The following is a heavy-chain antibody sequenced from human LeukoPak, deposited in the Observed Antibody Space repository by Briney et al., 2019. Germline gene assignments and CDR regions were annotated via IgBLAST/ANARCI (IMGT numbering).Heavy chain of an antibody. D-gene: IGHD2-15*01. CDR2: IRSSSGYI. J-gene: IGHJ4*02. CDR1: GFNFSSYS. V-gene: IGHV3-21*01. Sequence: PGGSLRLFCAASGFNFSSYSMNWVRQAPGKGLEWFSYIRSSSGYIYYADSVKGRSTISRDNAKNSLYLQMNSLRPEDTAVYYCVKDFGGYCSGCSCYSGWSDYWGQGTLVTVSS. CDR3: VKDFGGYCSGCSCYSGWSDY.